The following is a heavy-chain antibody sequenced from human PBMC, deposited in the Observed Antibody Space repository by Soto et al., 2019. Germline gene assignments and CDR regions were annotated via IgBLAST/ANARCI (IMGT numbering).Heavy chain of an antibody. V-gene: IGHV3-30-3*01. CDR3: ARDNQYYDSSGYYLFYYYGMDV. Sequence: TGGSLRLSCAASGFTFSSYAMHWVRQAPGKGLEWVAVISYDGSNKYYADSVKGRFTISRDNSKNTLYLQMNSLRAEDTAVYYCARDNQYYDSSGYYLFYYYGMDVWGQGTTVTVSS. J-gene: IGHJ6*02. D-gene: IGHD3-22*01. CDR2: ISYDGSNK. CDR1: GFTFSSYA.